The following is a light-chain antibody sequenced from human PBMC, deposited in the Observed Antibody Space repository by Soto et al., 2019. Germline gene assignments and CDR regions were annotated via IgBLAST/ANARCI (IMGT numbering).Light chain of an antibody. J-gene: IGLJ1*01. V-gene: IGLV2-14*03. CDR3: NSYSSSSTYV. CDR1: SSDIGGFNY. CDR2: DVT. Sequence: QSVLTQPASVSGSPGQSITISCTGTSSDIGGFNYVSWYQQHPGKAPKLMIYDVTNRPSEVSYRFSGSKSGNTASPTISGLQAEDESDYYCNSYSSSSTYVFGTGTKVTVL.